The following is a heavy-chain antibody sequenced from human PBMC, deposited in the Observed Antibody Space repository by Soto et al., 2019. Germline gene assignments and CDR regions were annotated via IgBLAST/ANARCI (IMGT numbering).Heavy chain of an antibody. CDR3: ARDHREQQLVLS. V-gene: IGHV3-23*01. D-gene: IGHD6-13*01. CDR2: ISGSGGST. CDR1: GFTFSSYA. Sequence: GGSLRLSCAASGFTFSSYAMSWVRQAPGKGLEWVSAISGSGGSTYYADSVKGRFTISRDNSKNTLYLQMNSLRAEDTAVYYCARDHREQQLVLSWGQGTLVTVSS. J-gene: IGHJ4*02.